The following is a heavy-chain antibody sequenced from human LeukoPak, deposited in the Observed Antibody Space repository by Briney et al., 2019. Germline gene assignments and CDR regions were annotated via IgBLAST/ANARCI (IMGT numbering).Heavy chain of an antibody. V-gene: IGHV1-18*01. Sequence: ASVKVSCKASGYTFTSYGISWVRQDPGQGLEWMGWISAYNGNTNYAQKLQGRVTMTTDTSTSTAYMELRSLRSDDTAVYYCARGRALLLWFGELPRADAFDIWGQGTMVTVSS. CDR3: ARGRALLLWFGELPRADAFDI. CDR1: GYTFTSYG. J-gene: IGHJ3*02. D-gene: IGHD3-10*01. CDR2: ISAYNGNT.